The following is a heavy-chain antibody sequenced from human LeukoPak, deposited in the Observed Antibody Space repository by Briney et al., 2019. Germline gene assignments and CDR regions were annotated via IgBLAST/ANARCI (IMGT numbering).Heavy chain of an antibody. CDR2: MSGSGGST. Sequence: GSLRLSCAASGFTFSSYAMSWVRQAPGKGLEWVSSMSGSGGSTYYADSVKGRFIISRDDSKNTLYLQMNSLRAEDTAVYYCARVRYGELDVWGQGTTVTVSS. V-gene: IGHV3-23*01. J-gene: IGHJ6*02. D-gene: IGHD4-17*01. CDR3: ARVRYGELDV. CDR1: GFTFSSYA.